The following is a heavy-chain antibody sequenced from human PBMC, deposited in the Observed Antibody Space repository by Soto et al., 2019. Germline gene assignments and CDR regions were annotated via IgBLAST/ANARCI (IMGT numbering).Heavy chain of an antibody. CDR3: TRRKWNSEREDV. Sequence: GSLRLSCAASGFTFSGSAMHWVRQASGKGLEWVGRIRSKANSYATAYAASVKGRFTISRDDSKNTAYLQMNSLKTEDTAVYYCTRRKWNSEREDVWGQGTTVTVSS. D-gene: IGHD1-7*01. J-gene: IGHJ6*02. CDR2: IRSKANSYAT. CDR1: GFTFSGSA. V-gene: IGHV3-73*01.